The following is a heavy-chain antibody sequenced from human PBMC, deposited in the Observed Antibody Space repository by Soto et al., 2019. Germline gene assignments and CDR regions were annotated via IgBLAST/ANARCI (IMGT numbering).Heavy chain of an antibody. CDR2: IYYSGST. CDR1: VGSISSGGYY. CDR3: ARSSRVAARPSYFQH. J-gene: IGHJ1*01. Sequence: TLSLTCTVSVGSISSGGYYWIWIRHHPGKGLEWIGYIYYSGSTYYNPSLKSRVTISVDTSKNQFSLKLSSVTAADTAVYYCARSSRVAARPSYFQHWGQGTLVTVSS. D-gene: IGHD6-6*01. V-gene: IGHV4-31*03.